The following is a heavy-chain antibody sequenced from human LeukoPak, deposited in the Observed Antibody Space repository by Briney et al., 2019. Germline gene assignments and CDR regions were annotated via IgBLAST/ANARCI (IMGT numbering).Heavy chain of an antibody. J-gene: IGHJ4*02. D-gene: IGHD6-13*01. CDR2: IDSDGSST. V-gene: IGHV3-74*01. CDR3: AKDLGYSSSYFDY. Sequence: GGSLRLSCAASGFTFSYYWMHWVRQAPGKGLVWVSRIDSDGSSTSYADSVKGRFTSVKGRFTISRDNAKNTLYLQMNSLRAEDTAVYYCAKDLGYSSSYFDYWGQGTLVTVSS. CDR1: GFTFSYYW.